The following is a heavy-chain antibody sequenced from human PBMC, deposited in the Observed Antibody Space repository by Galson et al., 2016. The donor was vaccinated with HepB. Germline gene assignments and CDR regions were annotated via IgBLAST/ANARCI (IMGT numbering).Heavy chain of an antibody. D-gene: IGHD3-22*01. J-gene: IGHJ4*02. CDR1: GFKFTHYS. V-gene: IGHV3-48*02. CDR3: VRAEDYYYGSSGYYPHHFDS. Sequence: SLRLSCATSGFKFTHYSINWVRQAPGKGLERVSYMSSDGSTTYHADSVKGRFTISRDTARNSVSLQMNSLRDEDTAIYYCVRAEDYYYGSSGYYPHHFDSWGQGTLVTVSS. CDR2: MSSDGSTT.